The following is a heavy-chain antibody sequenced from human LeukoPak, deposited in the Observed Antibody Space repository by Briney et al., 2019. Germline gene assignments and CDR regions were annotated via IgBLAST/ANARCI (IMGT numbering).Heavy chain of an antibody. CDR1: GYTFTGYY. Sequence: ASVKVSCKASGYTFTGYYMHWVRQAPGQGLEWMGWINPNSGGTNYAQKFQGRVTMTRDTSISTAYMELSRLRSDDTAVYYCARELADGSRIDYWGQGTLVTVSS. D-gene: IGHD1-26*01. J-gene: IGHJ4*02. V-gene: IGHV1-2*02. CDR2: INPNSGGT. CDR3: ARELADGSRIDY.